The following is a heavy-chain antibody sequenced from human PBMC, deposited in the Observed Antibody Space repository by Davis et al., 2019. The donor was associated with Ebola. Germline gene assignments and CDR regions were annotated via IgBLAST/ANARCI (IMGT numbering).Heavy chain of an antibody. CDR3: ARGGYYESTGYSHDAFDI. CDR2: ISSSSYYI. Sequence: GGSLRLSCAASGFTFSSYSMNWVRQAPGKGLEWVSSISSSSYYIYYADALKGRFTISRDNAKKSLYLKKNRLGAEDTAVYHCARGGYYESTGYSHDAFDIWGQGTLVTVSS. V-gene: IGHV3-21*01. J-gene: IGHJ3*02. CDR1: GFTFSSYS. D-gene: IGHD3-22*01.